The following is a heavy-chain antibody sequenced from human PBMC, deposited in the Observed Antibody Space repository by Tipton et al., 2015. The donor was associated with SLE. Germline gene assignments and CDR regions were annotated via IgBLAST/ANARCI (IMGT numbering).Heavy chain of an antibody. V-gene: IGHV4-59*01. CDR1: GGSLSGYY. Sequence: TLSLTCSVSGGSLSGYYWSWIRQSPGKGLEWIGYVYYSGTTNYNPSLKSRVTISVDTSKNQFSLKLSSVTAADTAVYYCARDSSGGYNWFDPWGQGTLVTVSS. CDR3: ARDSSGGYNWFDP. D-gene: IGHD3-22*01. J-gene: IGHJ5*02. CDR2: VYYSGTT.